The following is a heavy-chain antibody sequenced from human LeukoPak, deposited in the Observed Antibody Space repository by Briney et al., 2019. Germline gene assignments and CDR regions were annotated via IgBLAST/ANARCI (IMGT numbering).Heavy chain of an antibody. J-gene: IGHJ6*02. Sequence: GGSLRLSCAASGFTFSSYGMHWVRQALGKGLEWVAVISYDGSNKYYADSVKGRFTISRDNSKNTLYLQMNSLRAEDTAVYYCAKDSRYSGSYWYYYYYGMDVWGQGTTVTVSS. CDR3: AKDSRYSGSYWYYYYYGMDV. V-gene: IGHV3-30*18. CDR1: GFTFSSYG. CDR2: ISYDGSNK. D-gene: IGHD1-26*01.